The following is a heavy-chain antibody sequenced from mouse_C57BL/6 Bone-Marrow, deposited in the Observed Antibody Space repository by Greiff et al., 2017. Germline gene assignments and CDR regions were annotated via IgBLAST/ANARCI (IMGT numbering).Heavy chain of an antibody. D-gene: IGHD2-4*01. J-gene: IGHJ3*01. CDR2: IYPGDGDT. V-gene: IGHV1-80*01. CDR1: GYAFSSYW. CDR3: ASPGVYYDYDGFAY. Sequence: QVQLQQSGAELVKPGASVKISCKASGYAFSSYWMNWVKQRPGKGLEWIGQIYPGDGDTNYNGKLKGKATLTADKSSSTAYMRLSSLTSEDSAVYFCASPGVYYDYDGFAYWGQGTLVTVSA.